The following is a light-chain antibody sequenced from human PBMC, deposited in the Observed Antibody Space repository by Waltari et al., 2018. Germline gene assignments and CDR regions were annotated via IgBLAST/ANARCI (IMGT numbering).Light chain of an antibody. CDR2: GNS. Sequence: QSVLTPPPSVSGAPGQRVTISCTGSGSTIGAGYDVHWYQQLPGTAPKLLIYGNSNRPSGVPDRFSGSKSGTSASLAITGLQAEDEADYYCQSYDSSLSVVFGGGTKLTVL. CDR3: QSYDSSLSVV. CDR1: GSTIGAGYD. J-gene: IGLJ2*01. V-gene: IGLV1-40*01.